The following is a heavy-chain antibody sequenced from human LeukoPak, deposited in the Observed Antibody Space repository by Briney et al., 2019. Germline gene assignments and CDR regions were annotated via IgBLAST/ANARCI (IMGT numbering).Heavy chain of an antibody. D-gene: IGHD5-12*01. V-gene: IGHV4-39*01. Sequence: SETLSLTCTVSGGSISSSSYYWGWIRQPPGKGLEWIGSIYYSGSTYYNSSLKSRVTISVDTSKNQFSLKLSSVTAADTAVYYCARGPGYEDMDVWAKGTTVTVSS. CDR2: IYYSGST. J-gene: IGHJ6*03. CDR3: ARGPGYEDMDV. CDR1: GGSISSSSYY.